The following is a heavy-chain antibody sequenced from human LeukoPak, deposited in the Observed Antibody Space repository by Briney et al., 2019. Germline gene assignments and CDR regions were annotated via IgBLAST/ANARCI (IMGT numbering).Heavy chain of an antibody. J-gene: IGHJ3*02. D-gene: IGHD3-22*01. V-gene: IGHV3-53*01. Sequence: GGSLRLSCAASGFTVSRNYMSLVRQAPGKGLELVSVLYCDGSTYHADSVKGRCTISRDNAKNSVYLQMNSLRAENTAVYYCACLTTADAFDIWGQGTMVTVSS. CDR2: LYCDGST. CDR1: GFTVSRNY. CDR3: ACLTTADAFDI.